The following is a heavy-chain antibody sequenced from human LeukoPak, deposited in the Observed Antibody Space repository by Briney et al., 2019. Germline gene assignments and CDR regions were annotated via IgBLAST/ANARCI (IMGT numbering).Heavy chain of an antibody. CDR1: GGSFSGYY. CDR2: INHSGST. J-gene: IGHJ6*02. Sequence: PSETLSLTCAVYGGSFSGYYWSWIRQPPRKGLEWIGEINHSGSTNYNPSLKSRVTISVDTSKNQFSLKLSSVTAADTAVYYCARIGYCSSTSCSHYGMDVWGQGTTVTVSS. V-gene: IGHV4-34*01. D-gene: IGHD2-2*01. CDR3: ARIGYCSSTSCSHYGMDV.